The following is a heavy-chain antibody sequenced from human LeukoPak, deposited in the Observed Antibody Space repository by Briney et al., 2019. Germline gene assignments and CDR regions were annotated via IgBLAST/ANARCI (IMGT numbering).Heavy chain of an antibody. J-gene: IGHJ4*02. V-gene: IGHV3-23*01. D-gene: IGHD3-22*01. Sequence: GGSLRLSCAASGFTFSSYAMSWVRQAPGKGVEWVSAISGSGGSTYYADSVKGRFTISRDNSKNTLYLQMNSLRAEDTAVYYCAKDKGLGYYDSRETGGFFDYWGQGTLVTVSS. CDR3: AKDKGLGYYDSRETGGFFDY. CDR1: GFTFSSYA. CDR2: ISGSGGST.